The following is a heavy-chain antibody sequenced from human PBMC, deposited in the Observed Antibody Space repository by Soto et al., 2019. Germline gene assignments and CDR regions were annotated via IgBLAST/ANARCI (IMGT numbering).Heavy chain of an antibody. CDR3: AKQRADYGSGADTFSFVS. CDR1: GVTFSNYA. Sequence: PGGSMRLSCTVSGVTFSNYAMNWVRQAPGKGLEWVSSLSGSGGTTYYADSVKGRFIISRDNSKNTLYLLMNSLRAEDTALYYCAKQRADYGSGADTFSFVSWGQGALVTVSS. V-gene: IGHV3-23*01. J-gene: IGHJ4*02. CDR2: LSGSGGTT. D-gene: IGHD3-10*01.